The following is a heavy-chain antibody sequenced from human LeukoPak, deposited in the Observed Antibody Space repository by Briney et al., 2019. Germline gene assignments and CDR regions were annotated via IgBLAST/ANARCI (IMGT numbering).Heavy chain of an antibody. J-gene: IGHJ4*02. CDR2: IKKDGSEK. D-gene: IGHD3-3*01. CDR1: GGSISSTSYY. V-gene: IGHV3-7*01. Sequence: ETLSLTCTVSGGSISSTSYYWGWIRQPPGKGLEWVANIKKDGSEKYYVDSVKGRFTISRDNAKTSLYLQMNSLRAEDTAVYYCARGWGELEGGWSGPLVPATAADYWGQGTLVTVSS. CDR3: ARGWGELEGGWSGPLVPATAADY.